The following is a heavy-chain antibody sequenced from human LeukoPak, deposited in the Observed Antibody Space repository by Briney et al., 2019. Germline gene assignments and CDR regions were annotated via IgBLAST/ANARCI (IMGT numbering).Heavy chain of an antibody. V-gene: IGHV3-21*01. CDR1: GFTFSSYS. CDR3: ARDLRARNYYDSSGPPGV. J-gene: IGHJ6*04. D-gene: IGHD3-22*01. CDR2: ISSSSSYI. Sequence: GGSLRLSCAASGFTFSSYSMNWVRQAPGKGLEWVSSISSSSSYIYYADSVKGRFTISRDNAKNSLYLQMNSLRAEDTAVYYCARDLRARNYYDSSGPPGVWGKGTTVTVSS.